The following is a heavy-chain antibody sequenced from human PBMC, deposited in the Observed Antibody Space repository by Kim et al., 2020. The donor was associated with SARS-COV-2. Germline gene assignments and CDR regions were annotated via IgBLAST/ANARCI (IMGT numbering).Heavy chain of an antibody. D-gene: IGHD2-15*01. CDR2: IGGSGSRT. J-gene: IGHJ3*02. CDR1: GLIFSNYA. Sequence: GGSLRLSCVASGLIFSNYAMSWVRQAPGKGLEWVSAIGGSGSRTYYADSVKGRFTISRDNSKNTLYLQMNSLRAEDTAVYYCAKWVYCTGGSCYSYAFDIWGQGTVVTVSS. V-gene: IGHV3-23*01. CDR3: AKWVYCTGGSCYSYAFDI.